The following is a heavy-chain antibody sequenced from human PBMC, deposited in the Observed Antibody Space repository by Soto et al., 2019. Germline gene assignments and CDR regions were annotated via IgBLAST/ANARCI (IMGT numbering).Heavy chain of an antibody. Sequence: AETLSLTCTVSGGSITGYYWSWIRQPPGKGLEFIGYIHHSGATEYTPSLKSRVTISVDKSENQFSLQMRSVSAADTAMYFCARLGLTGPPVKYPHYGLDVWGQGLTVTV. J-gene: IGHJ6*02. CDR1: GGSITGYY. V-gene: IGHV4-59*03. CDR3: ARLGLTGPPVKYPHYGLDV. CDR2: IHHSGAT. D-gene: IGHD3-9*01.